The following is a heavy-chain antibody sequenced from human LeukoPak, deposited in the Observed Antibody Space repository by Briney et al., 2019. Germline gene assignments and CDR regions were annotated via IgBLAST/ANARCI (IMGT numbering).Heavy chain of an antibody. Sequence: PSETLSLTCAVNGGSLSGYSWSWIGQPPGKGLEWIGEINHSGSTNYNPSLKSRVTISVDTSKNQFSLKLSSVTAADTAVYYCARASYYDQYLMYYMDVWGKGTTVTVSS. J-gene: IGHJ6*03. CDR3: ARASYYDQYLMYYMDV. CDR2: INHSGST. V-gene: IGHV4-34*01. CDR1: GGSLSGYS. D-gene: IGHD1-26*01.